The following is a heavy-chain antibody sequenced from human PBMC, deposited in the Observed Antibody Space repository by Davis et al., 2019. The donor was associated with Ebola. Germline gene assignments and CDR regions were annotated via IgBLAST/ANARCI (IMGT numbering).Heavy chain of an antibody. Sequence: PSETLSLTCAISGDSVSSSGAAWIWIRQSPSRGLEWLGRTYYNSKWYSDYALSVKSRITISPDTSKNQFSLQLNSVTPEDTAVYYCTRGWLRGWFDPWGQGTLVTVSS. V-gene: IGHV6-1*01. CDR3: TRGWLRGWFDP. J-gene: IGHJ5*02. D-gene: IGHD5-12*01. CDR2: TYYNSKWYS. CDR1: GDSVSSSGAA.